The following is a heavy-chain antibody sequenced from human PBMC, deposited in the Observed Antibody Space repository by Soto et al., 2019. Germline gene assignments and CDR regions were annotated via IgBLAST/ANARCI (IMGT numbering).Heavy chain of an antibody. CDR2: IYYSGST. D-gene: IGHD3-22*01. J-gene: IGHJ4*01. CDR3: ARAPITMVVVVTDYYSAY. V-gene: IGHV4-30-4*01. Sequence: PGKGLEWIGYIYYSGSTYYNPSLKSRVTISVDTSKNQFSLKLSSVTAADTAVYYCARAPITMVVVVTDYYSAYWVHRTPVPVIS.